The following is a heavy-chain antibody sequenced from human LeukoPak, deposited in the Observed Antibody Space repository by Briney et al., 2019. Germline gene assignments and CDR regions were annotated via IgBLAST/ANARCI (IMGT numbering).Heavy chain of an antibody. J-gene: IGHJ3*01. CDR3: ARGDSSSWADPFDF. CDR1: GFSFSSSA. V-gene: IGHV3-64*01. Sequence: GGSLRLSCAASGFSFSSSAMHWVRQAPGKGLEYVSAITNNGGYTYYANSVKGRFTISRDNSKNTLYLQMGSLRIEDTAVYYCARGDSSSWADPFDFWGQGITVTVSS. D-gene: IGHD6-13*01. CDR2: ITNNGGYT.